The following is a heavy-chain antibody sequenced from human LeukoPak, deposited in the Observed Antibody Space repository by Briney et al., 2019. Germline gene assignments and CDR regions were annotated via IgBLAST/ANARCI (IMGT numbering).Heavy chain of an antibody. CDR3: ASLSSSWSVY. J-gene: IGHJ4*02. D-gene: IGHD6-13*01. CDR2: INPNSGGT. V-gene: IGHV1-2*02. CDR1: GYTFTGYY. Sequence: GASVKVSCKASGYTFTGYYIHWVRQAPGQGLEWMGWINPNSGGTNYAQKFQGRVTMTRDTSISTAYMELSKLRSDDTAVYYCASLSSSWSVYWGQGTLVTVSS.